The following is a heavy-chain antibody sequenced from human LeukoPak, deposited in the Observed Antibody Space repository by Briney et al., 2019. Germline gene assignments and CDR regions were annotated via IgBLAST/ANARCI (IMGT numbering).Heavy chain of an antibody. CDR1: GYTFTGYY. Sequence: GASVKVSCKASGYTFTGYYMHWVRQAPGQGLEWMGWINPNSGGTNYAQKFQGRVTMTRDTSISTAYMELSRLRSDDTAVYYCARDREYQLQNWFDPWGQGTLVTVSS. J-gene: IGHJ5*02. V-gene: IGHV1-2*02. CDR3: ARDREYQLQNWFDP. D-gene: IGHD2-2*01. CDR2: INPNSGGT.